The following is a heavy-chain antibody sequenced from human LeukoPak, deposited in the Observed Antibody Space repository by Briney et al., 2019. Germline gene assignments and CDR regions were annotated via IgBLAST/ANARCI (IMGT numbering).Heavy chain of an antibody. Sequence: GGSLRLSCAASGFTVSNNYMNWVRQAPGKGLEWLSVMYSGGTTYYADSVKGRLSISRDKSKNTVYLQMSSLRAEDTAVYYCASPSSGQSFDIWGQGTMVTVSS. CDR2: MYSGGTT. CDR1: GFTVSNNY. CDR3: ASPSSGQSFDI. D-gene: IGHD6-19*01. J-gene: IGHJ3*02. V-gene: IGHV3-53*01.